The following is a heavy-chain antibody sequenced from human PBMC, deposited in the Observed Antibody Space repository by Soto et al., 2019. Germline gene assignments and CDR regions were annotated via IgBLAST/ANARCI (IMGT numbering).Heavy chain of an antibody. D-gene: IGHD3-22*01. V-gene: IGHV6-1*01. CDR1: GDSVSSNSAA. CDR3: PRDLPPHINSITTWFYP. CDR2: TYFRSRWYN. Sequence: SQTLSLTCAISGDSVSSNSAAWNWIRQSPSRGLEWLGRTYFRSRWYNDYAVSVKSRITINPDTSKNQFSLQLNSVTPEDTAVYYCPRDLPPHINSITTWFYPFGQLNLVTLSS. J-gene: IGHJ5*02.